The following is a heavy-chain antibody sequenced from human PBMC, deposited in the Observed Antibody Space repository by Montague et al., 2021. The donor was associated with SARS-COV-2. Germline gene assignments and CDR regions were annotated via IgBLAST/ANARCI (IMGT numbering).Heavy chain of an antibody. CDR3: ATSSYDFWSGYTQGDNWFDP. Sequence: SETLSLTCAVSGGSISSSNWWSWVRQPPGKGPEWIGEIYHSGSTNYNPSLKSRVTISVDKSKNQFSLKLSSVTAADTAVYYCATSSYDFWSGYTQGDNWFDPWGQGTLVTVSS. CDR2: IYHSGST. J-gene: IGHJ5*02. V-gene: IGHV4-4*02. D-gene: IGHD3-3*01. CDR1: GGSISSSNW.